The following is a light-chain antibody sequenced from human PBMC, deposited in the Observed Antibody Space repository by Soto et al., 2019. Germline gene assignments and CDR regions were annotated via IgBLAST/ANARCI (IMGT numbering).Light chain of an antibody. CDR1: SSDVGAYIY. CDR3: SAYSDIDTKV. V-gene: IGLV2-14*03. J-gene: IGLJ1*01. Sequence: QSVLTQPASVSGSPGRSITISCGGTSSDVGAYIYVSWYQQFPGKAPKLILYEVNNRPSGVSNRFSGSKSGTTASLTISGLQPEDEADYYCSAYSDIDTKVFGTGTKVTVL. CDR2: EVN.